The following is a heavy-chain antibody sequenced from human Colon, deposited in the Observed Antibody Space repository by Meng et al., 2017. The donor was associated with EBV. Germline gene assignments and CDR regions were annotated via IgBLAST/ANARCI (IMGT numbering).Heavy chain of an antibody. Sequence: GDEVKKPGESLKISCKTSAYSFTSYWIGWVRQIPGKSLEWMGIIFPGDSDTRYSPSFQGQVTISADKSISTAYLQWSSLKASDTAMYYCARLRGLNGGSSEWFDPWGQGTLVTVSS. CDR2: IFPGDSDT. CDR1: AYSFTSYW. J-gene: IGHJ5*02. V-gene: IGHV5-51*03. CDR3: ARLRGLNGGSSEWFDP. D-gene: IGHD4-23*01.